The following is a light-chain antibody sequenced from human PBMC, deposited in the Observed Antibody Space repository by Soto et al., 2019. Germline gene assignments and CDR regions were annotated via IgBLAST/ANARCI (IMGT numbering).Light chain of an antibody. CDR3: QQYNNWPPWT. CDR1: QSISSN. Sequence: EIVMTQSPATLSVSPGERATLSCRASQSISSNLAWYQQKPGQAPRLLLYDASTRATGIPANFSGSGSGTEFTLTINSLQSEDVAVYYCQQYNNWPPWTFGQGTKVEIK. V-gene: IGKV3-15*01. CDR2: DAS. J-gene: IGKJ1*01.